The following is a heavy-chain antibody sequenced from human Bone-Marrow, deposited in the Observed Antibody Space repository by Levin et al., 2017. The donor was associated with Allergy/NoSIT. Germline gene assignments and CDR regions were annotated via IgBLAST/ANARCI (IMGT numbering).Heavy chain of an antibody. CDR3: AREFELELLDY. J-gene: IGHJ4*02. V-gene: IGHV1-18*01. Sequence: GESLKISCKASGYTFTSYGISWVRQAPGQGLEWMGWISAYNGNTNYAQKLQGRVTMTTDTSTSTAYMELRSLRSDDTAVYYCAREFELELLDYWGQGTLVTVSS. CDR2: ISAYNGNT. CDR1: GYTFTSYG. D-gene: IGHD1-7*01.